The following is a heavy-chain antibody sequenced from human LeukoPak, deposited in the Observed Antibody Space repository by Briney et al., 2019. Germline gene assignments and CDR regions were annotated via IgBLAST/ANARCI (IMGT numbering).Heavy chain of an antibody. D-gene: IGHD3-3*01. CDR1: GYSFSSFW. CDR2: IYPGDSVT. Sequence: GESLKISCKASGYSFSSFWIAWVRQMPGKGLEWMGIIYPGDSVTRYSPSFQGQVTISADKSIATAYLQWSSLKASDTHIYYCARHGSWAFWSGQNWFDPWGQGTLVTVSS. V-gene: IGHV5-51*01. J-gene: IGHJ5*02. CDR3: ARHGSWAFWSGQNWFDP.